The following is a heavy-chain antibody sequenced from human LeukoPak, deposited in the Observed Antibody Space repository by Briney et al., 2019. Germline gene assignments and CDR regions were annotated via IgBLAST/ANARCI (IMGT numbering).Heavy chain of an antibody. CDR3: AREPAAGTGLDWLDP. V-gene: IGHV1-3*02. D-gene: IGHD6-13*01. J-gene: IGHJ5*02. Sequence: ASVKVSCKASGYTFTSYAMHWVRQAPGQRLEWMGWSNAGNGNTKYSQEFQGRVTITRDTSASTAYMELSSLRSEDMAVYYCAREPAAGTGLDWLDPWGQGTLVTVSS. CDR2: SNAGNGNT. CDR1: GYTFTSYA.